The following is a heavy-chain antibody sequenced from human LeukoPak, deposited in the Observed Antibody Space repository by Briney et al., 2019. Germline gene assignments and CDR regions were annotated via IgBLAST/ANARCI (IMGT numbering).Heavy chain of an antibody. CDR1: SGSFSGYS. Sequence: SEPLSLTCAVYSGSFSGYSWSWIRQPTGKGLEWIGEINHSGSTNYNPSLKSRVTISVDTSSNQFPLRLSSVTAADTAVYYCARNHTGYFDPWGQGTLVTVSS. D-gene: IGHD5-18*01. V-gene: IGHV4-34*01. CDR3: ARNHTGYFDP. J-gene: IGHJ5*02. CDR2: INHSGST.